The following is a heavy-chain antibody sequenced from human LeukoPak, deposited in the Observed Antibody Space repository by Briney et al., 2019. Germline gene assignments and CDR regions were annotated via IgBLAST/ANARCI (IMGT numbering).Heavy chain of an antibody. V-gene: IGHV3-48*03. CDR1: GFTFSSYA. CDR3: ARDISSSWTYDFDY. Sequence: PGGSLRLSCAAFGFTFSSYAMSWVRQAPGKGLEWVSYISSSGSTIYYADSVKGRFTISRDNAKNSLYLQMNSLRAEDTAVYYCARDISSSWTYDFDYWGQGTLVTVSS. CDR2: ISSSGSTI. D-gene: IGHD6-13*01. J-gene: IGHJ4*02.